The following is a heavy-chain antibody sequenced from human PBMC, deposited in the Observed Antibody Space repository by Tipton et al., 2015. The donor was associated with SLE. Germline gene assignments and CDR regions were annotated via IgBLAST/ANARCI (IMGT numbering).Heavy chain of an antibody. D-gene: IGHD3-16*01. V-gene: IGHV4-31*03. CDR1: GDSIISGAYY. CDR3: ARHWGY. CDR2: IFYSGST. Sequence: TLSLTCTLSGDSIISGAYYWSWVRQHPGRGLGWLAYIFYSGSTYYNPSLKSRLNISVDRSNNQFSLKLTSVTAADTAVYYCARHWGYWGQGTLVTVSS. J-gene: IGHJ4*02.